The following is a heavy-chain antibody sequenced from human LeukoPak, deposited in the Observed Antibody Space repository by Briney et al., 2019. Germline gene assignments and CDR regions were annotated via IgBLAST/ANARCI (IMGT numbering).Heavy chain of an antibody. CDR2: IYPGDSDT. D-gene: IGHD3-10*01. CDR3: ARRFYYDSGQAGFDY. J-gene: IGHJ4*02. Sequence: GGSLRLSCAASGFTFSSYGMSWVRQAPGKGLEWVGIIYPGDSDTRYSPSFQGQVTISADKSISTAYLQWSNLKASDTAMYYCARRFYYDSGQAGFDYWGQGTLVTVSS. CDR1: GFTFSSYG. V-gene: IGHV5-51*01.